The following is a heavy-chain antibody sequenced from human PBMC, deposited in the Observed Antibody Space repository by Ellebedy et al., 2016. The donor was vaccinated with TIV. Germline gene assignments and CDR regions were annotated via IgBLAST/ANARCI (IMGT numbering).Heavy chain of an antibody. V-gene: IGHV3-23*01. D-gene: IGHD3-3*01. CDR2: ISCSGGST. Sequence: PGGSLRLSCAASGFTFSSYAMSWVRQAPGKGLEWVSAISCSGGSTYYADSVKGRFTISRDNSKNTLYLQMDSMRAEDTAVYYCANRAQDFGVVIHFDYWGQGTLVTVSS. CDR1: GFTFSSYA. J-gene: IGHJ4*02. CDR3: ANRAQDFGVVIHFDY.